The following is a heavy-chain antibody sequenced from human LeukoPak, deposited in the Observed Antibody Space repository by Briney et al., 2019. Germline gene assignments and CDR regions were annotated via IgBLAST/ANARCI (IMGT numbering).Heavy chain of an antibody. J-gene: IGHJ5*02. CDR3: ARESDQGYSYGYGWFDP. Sequence: ASVKVSCKASGYTFTGYYMHWVRQAPGQGLEWMGWINPNSGGTNYAQKFQGRVTMTRDTSTSTAYMELRSLRSDDTAVYYCARESDQGYSYGYGWFDPWGQGTLVTVSS. CDR1: GYTFTGYY. V-gene: IGHV1-2*02. CDR2: INPNSGGT. D-gene: IGHD5-18*01.